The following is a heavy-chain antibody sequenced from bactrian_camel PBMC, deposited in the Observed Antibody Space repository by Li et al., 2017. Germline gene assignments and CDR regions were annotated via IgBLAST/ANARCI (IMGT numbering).Heavy chain of an antibody. V-gene: IGHV3S1*01. CDR1: GYTISNYY. D-gene: IGHD6*01. CDR2: IDGNGVSR. Sequence: VESGGGSAQAGGSLRLSCVVASGYTISNYYMGWFRQHPGKGREWIASIDGNGVSRYAGTVKGRATISQDSAANRLSLQMNNVQSGDAATYYCAADNSWHRCPPRRNDYGFWGRGTQVTVS. J-gene: IGHJ4*01. CDR3: AADNSWHRCPPRRNDYGF.